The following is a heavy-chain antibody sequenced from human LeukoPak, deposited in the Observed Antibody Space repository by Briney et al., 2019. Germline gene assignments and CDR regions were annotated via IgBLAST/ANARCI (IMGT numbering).Heavy chain of an antibody. CDR2: IIPILGIA. V-gene: IGHV1-69*04. Sequence: SVKVSCKASGYTFTSYGISWVRQAPGQGLEWMGRIIPILGIANYAQKFQGRVTITADKSTSTAYMELSSLRSEDTAVYYCAREKNYYDSSGYYHNWFDPWGQGTLVTVSS. CDR1: GYTFTSYG. J-gene: IGHJ5*02. CDR3: AREKNYYDSSGYYHNWFDP. D-gene: IGHD3-22*01.